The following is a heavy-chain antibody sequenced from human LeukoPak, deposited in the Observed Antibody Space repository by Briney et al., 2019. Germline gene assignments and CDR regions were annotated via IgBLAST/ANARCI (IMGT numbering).Heavy chain of an antibody. CDR3: ARAESSGWYGNFDY. J-gene: IGHJ4*02. Sequence: PSETLSLTCTVSGGSISSYYWSWIRQPPGKGLEWIGYIYYSGSTSYNPSLKSRVTISVDTSKNQFSLKLSSVTAADTAVYYCARAESSGWYGNFDYWGQGTLVTVSS. CDR2: IYYSGST. CDR1: GGSISSYY. V-gene: IGHV4-59*01. D-gene: IGHD6-19*01.